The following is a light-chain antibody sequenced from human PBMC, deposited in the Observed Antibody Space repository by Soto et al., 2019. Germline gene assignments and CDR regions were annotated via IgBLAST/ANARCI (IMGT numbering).Light chain of an antibody. V-gene: IGKV3-15*01. Sequence: EIVMTQSPATLSVSPGERATLSCRANQNIISNLAWYQQNPGQAPRLLIYGASTRATGVPARFSGSGSGTEFTLTISSLQSEDFEVYYCQQYNNWPITFGQGTRLEIK. CDR2: GAS. CDR3: QQYNNWPIT. J-gene: IGKJ5*01. CDR1: QNIISN.